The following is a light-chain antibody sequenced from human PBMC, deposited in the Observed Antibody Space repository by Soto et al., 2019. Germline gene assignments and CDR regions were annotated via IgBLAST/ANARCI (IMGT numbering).Light chain of an antibody. CDR3: QESYNTPIT. CDR2: WAS. CDR1: QSVLFSSNNKNY. Sequence: DIVMTQSPDSLAVSLGERATINCKSSQSVLFSSNNKNYLAWYQQKPGQPPKLLIYWASTRESGVPNRFSGSGSGTGFHLTIRSPQAEDVAVYYCQESYNTPITFGQGTRLEIK. V-gene: IGKV4-1*01. J-gene: IGKJ5*01.